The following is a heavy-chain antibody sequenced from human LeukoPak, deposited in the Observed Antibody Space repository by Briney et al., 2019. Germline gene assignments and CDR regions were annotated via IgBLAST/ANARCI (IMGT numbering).Heavy chain of an antibody. D-gene: IGHD2-21*02. Sequence: SVKGRFTISRDGSKNTLYLQMNSLRPDDTAVYFCAKPQVTANWYNFHYWGQGTLVTVSS. J-gene: IGHJ4*02. V-gene: IGHV3-30*02. CDR3: AKPQVTANWYNFHY.